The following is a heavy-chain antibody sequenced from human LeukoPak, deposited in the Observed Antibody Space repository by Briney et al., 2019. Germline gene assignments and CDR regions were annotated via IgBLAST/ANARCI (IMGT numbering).Heavy chain of an antibody. CDR2: ISSSGSTI. D-gene: IGHD4-23*01. Sequence: GGSLRLSCAASGFILRDYYMSWIRQAPGKGLEWVSDISSSGSTIHDADPVKGRITISGDNAKNSLYLQMNSLRAEDTAVYYCARVIRWPTAVDVWGQGTTVTVSS. CDR3: ARVIRWPTAVDV. V-gene: IGHV3-11*01. CDR1: GFILRDYY. J-gene: IGHJ6*02.